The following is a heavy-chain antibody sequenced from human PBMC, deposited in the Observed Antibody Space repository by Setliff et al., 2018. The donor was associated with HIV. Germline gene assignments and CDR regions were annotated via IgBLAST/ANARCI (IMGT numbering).Heavy chain of an antibody. J-gene: IGHJ3*02. CDR1: RASIRSDNW. Sequence: SETLSLTCVVSRASIRSDNWWAWVRRPPGKGLEWIGEVFHSGRTYYNPSLKSRVTISVDTSKNQFSLKLNSVTAADTAVYYCARGSYCTNGVCYPSAFDIWGQGTMVTVS. D-gene: IGHD2-8*01. CDR2: VFHSGRT. V-gene: IGHV4-4*02. CDR3: ARGSYCTNGVCYPSAFDI.